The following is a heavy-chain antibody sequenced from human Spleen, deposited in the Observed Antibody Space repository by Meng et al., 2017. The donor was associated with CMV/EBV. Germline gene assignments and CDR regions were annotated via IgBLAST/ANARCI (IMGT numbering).Heavy chain of an antibody. Sequence: SVKVSCKASGGTFSSYAISWVRQAPGQGLEWMGGIIPIFGTANYAQKFQGRVTITTDESTSTAYMELRSLRSDDTAVYWCARDVARYFDAFDIWGQGTMVTVSS. D-gene: IGHD1-26*01. CDR2: IIPIFGTA. CDR3: ARDVARYFDAFDI. CDR1: GGTFSSYA. V-gene: IGHV1-69*05. J-gene: IGHJ3*02.